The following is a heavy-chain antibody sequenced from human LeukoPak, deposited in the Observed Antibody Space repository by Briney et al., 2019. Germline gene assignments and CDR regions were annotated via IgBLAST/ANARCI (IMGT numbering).Heavy chain of an antibody. V-gene: IGHV4-59*01. D-gene: IGHD1-26*01. Sequence: PSETLSLTCTVSGGSISSYYWTWIRQPPGKGLDWIGYISYNGSPNYNPALQSRVTISVDTSKNHFFLSLSSVTAADTAVYYCARGQTLVGALHFWGQGTLVTVSS. CDR1: GGSISSYY. J-gene: IGHJ4*02. CDR3: ARGQTLVGALHF. CDR2: ISYNGSP.